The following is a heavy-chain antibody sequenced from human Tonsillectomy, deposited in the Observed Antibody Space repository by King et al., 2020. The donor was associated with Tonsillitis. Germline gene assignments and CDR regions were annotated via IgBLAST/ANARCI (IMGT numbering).Heavy chain of an antibody. CDR1: GYTFSDYY. Sequence: VQLVQSGAEVKKPGASVKVSCKASGYTFSDYYMHWVRQAPGQGLEWVGYISPTSGGTNYAQKFQGRVAMTRDTSISTVYMEVSSLRSDDTAVYYCARGLLGIEDYWGQGTLVTVSS. J-gene: IGHJ4*02. CDR2: ISPTSGGT. CDR3: ARGLLGIEDY. V-gene: IGHV1-2*02. D-gene: IGHD7-27*01.